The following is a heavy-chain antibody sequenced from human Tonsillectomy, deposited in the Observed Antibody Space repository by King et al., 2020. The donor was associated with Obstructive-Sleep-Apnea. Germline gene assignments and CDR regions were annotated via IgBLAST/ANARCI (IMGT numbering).Heavy chain of an antibody. J-gene: IGHJ4*02. CDR3: ARFNSGSYDY. Sequence: QLQESGPGLVKPSETLSLPCTVSGGSNSSYYWSWIRQPPGKGLEWIGYIYYSGSTNYNPSLKSRVTISVDTSKNQFSLKLSSVTAADTAVYYCARFNSGSYDYWGQGTLVTVSS. V-gene: IGHV4-59*08. CDR2: IYYSGST. D-gene: IGHD1-26*01. CDR1: GGSNSSYY.